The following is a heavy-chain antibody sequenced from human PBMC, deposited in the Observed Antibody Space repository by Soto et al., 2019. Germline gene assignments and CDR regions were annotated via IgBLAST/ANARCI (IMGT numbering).Heavy chain of an antibody. Sequence: PSETLSLTCAVYGGSFSGYYWSWIRQPPGKGLEWIGEINHSGSTNYNPSLKSRVTISVDTSKNQFSLKLSSVTAADTAVYYCARGRGEQLVEDFDYWGQGTLVIVSS. CDR2: INHSGST. J-gene: IGHJ4*02. CDR3: ARGRGEQLVEDFDY. CDR1: GGSFSGYY. V-gene: IGHV4-34*01. D-gene: IGHD6-6*01.